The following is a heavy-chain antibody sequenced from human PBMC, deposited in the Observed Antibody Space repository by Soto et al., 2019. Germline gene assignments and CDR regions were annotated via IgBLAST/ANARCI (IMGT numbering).Heavy chain of an antibody. CDR1: GYSFTSYW. CDR3: ARQTAAADQWAYYSGMDV. D-gene: IGHD6-13*01. J-gene: IGHJ6*02. CDR2: IYPGDSDT. Sequence: GESLKISCKGSGYSFTSYWIGWVRQMPGKGLEWMGIIYPGDSDTRYSPSFQGQVTISADKSISTAYLQWSSLKASDTAMYYCARQTAAADQWAYYSGMDVWGQWTTVTVSS. V-gene: IGHV5-51*01.